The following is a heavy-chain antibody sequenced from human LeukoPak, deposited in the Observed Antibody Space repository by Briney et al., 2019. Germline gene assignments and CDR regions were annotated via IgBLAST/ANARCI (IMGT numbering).Heavy chain of an antibody. D-gene: IGHD1-26*01. CDR3: ARHVKWELLY. J-gene: IGHJ4*02. CDR1: GYTFTGYY. CDR2: INANSGVT. Sequence: GASVKVSCKASGYTFTGYYIHWVRQAAGQGLELMGWINANSGVTNYAQRFQGRVTMTRDTSISTAYMEMRSLRSDDTAVYYCARHVKWELLYWGQGTLVAVSS. V-gene: IGHV1-2*02.